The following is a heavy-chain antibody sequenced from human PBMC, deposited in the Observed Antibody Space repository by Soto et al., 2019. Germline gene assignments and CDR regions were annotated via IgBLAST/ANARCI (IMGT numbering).Heavy chain of an antibody. D-gene: IGHD3-22*01. V-gene: IGHV1-2*04. J-gene: IGHJ3*01. CDR2: INPNSGGA. CDR3: ARYYYDGSASYGLEF. CDR1: GYTFTGYY. Sequence: QVHLVQSGAEVKKPGASVTVSCRASGYTFTGYYIHWVRQVPGQGLEWMGWINPNSGGANIAQKFQGWVTMTRDTSTTTTYMELSSLRSNDTAVYYCARYYYDGSASYGLEFWGQGTMVTVAA.